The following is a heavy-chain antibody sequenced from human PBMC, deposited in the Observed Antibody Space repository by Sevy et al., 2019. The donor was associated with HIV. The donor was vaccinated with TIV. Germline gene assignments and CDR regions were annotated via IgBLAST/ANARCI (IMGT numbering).Heavy chain of an antibody. CDR1: GYSISSGYY. V-gene: IGHV4-38-2*01. CDR3: ARSITMVRETCDAFDI. Sequence: SETLSLTCAVSGYSISSGYYWGWIRQPPGKGLEWIGSIYHSGSTYYNPSLKSRVTISVDTSKNQFSLKLSSVTAADTAVYYCARSITMVRETCDAFDIWGQGTMVTVSS. J-gene: IGHJ3*02. D-gene: IGHD3-10*01. CDR2: IYHSGST.